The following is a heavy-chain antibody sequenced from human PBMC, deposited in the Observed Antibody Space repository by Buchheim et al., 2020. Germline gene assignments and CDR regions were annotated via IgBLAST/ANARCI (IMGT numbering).Heavy chain of an antibody. J-gene: IGHJ6*02. D-gene: IGHD1-26*01. CDR3: AKDKMGGSYHYYYYYGMDV. CDR1: GFTFSSYG. Sequence: QVQLVESGGGVVQPGRSLRLSCAASGFTFSSYGMHWVRQAPGKGLEWVAVISYDGSNKYYADSVKGRFTISRDNSKNKLYLQMNSLRAEDTAVDYCAKDKMGGSYHYYYYYGMDVWGQGTT. V-gene: IGHV3-30*18. CDR2: ISYDGSNK.